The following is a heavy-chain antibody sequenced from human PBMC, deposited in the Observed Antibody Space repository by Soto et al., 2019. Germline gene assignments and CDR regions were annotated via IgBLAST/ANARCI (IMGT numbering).Heavy chain of an antibody. J-gene: IGHJ4*02. CDR3: ARALRGDY. D-gene: IGHD3-10*01. CDR1: GGSFTDYY. CDR2: IYYNGNT. Sequence: SETLSLTCTVSGGSFTDYYWSWIRQPPGKGLEWIGYIYYNGNTNYNPSLKSRVTMSVDTSKNQFSLNLSSVTAADTAVYYCARALRGDYWGQGTLVTVSS. V-gene: IGHV4-59*01.